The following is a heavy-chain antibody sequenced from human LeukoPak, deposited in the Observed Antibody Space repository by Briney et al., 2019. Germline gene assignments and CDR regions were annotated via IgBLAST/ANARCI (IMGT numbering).Heavy chain of an antibody. CDR2: INPNSGGT. J-gene: IGHJ4*02. CDR1: GYTFTGYY. V-gene: IGHV1-2*02. CDR3: AREVVVAATGFDY. Sequence: ASVKVSCKASGYTFTGYYMHWVRQAPGQGLEWMGWINPNSGGTNYAQKFQGRVTMTRDTSISTAYMEPSRLRSDDTAVYYCAREVVVAATGFDYWGQGTLVTVSS. D-gene: IGHD2-15*01.